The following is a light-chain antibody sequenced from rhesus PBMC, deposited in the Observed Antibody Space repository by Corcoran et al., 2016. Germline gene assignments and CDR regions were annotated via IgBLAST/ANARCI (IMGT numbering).Light chain of an antibody. CDR2: KAS. CDR3: QHNYGSPIS. J-gene: IGKJ4*01. V-gene: IGKV1-74*01. CDR1: EDVNDY. Sequence: DIQMTQSPSSLSASVGDRVTITCRSSEDVNDYLNWYQQLPGKPPKLLIYKASTLHSGVPSRFRGSGCGTDYTFTITSLQSEDVATYYCQHNYGSPISFGGGTKVEI.